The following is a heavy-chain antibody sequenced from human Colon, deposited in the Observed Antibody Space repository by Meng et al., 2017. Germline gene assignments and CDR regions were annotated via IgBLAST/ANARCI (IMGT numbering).Heavy chain of an antibody. J-gene: IGHJ5*02. Sequence: VQAEESGPGRVQPSPTLSLTCTVSGGSISSGDYYWSWIRQPPGKGLEWIGYIYYSGSTYSNASLKSRVTISIDRSKNQFSLKLSSVTAADTAVYYCARDRKHYGERGWFDPWGQGTLVTVSS. CDR2: IYYSGST. CDR3: ARDRKHYGERGWFDP. CDR1: GGSISSGDYY. V-gene: IGHV4-30-4*01. D-gene: IGHD4-17*01.